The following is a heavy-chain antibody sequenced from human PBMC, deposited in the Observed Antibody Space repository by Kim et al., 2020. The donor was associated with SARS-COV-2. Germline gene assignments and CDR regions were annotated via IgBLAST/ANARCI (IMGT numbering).Heavy chain of an antibody. Sequence: SETLSLTCTVSGGSISSSSYYWGWIRQPTGKELEWIGSIYYSGSNFHNLSLTSRVTISVDTSKNQFSLKLSSVTAADTAVYYCARSSVSYGFFDYWVQGTLVTVSS. CDR1: GGSISSSSYY. J-gene: IGHJ4*02. V-gene: IGHV4-39*01. CDR3: ARSSVSYGFFDY. CDR2: IYYSGSN. D-gene: IGHD1-26*01.